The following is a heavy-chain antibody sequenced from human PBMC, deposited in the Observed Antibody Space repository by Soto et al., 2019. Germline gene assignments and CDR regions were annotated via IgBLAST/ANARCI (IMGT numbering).Heavy chain of an antibody. Sequence: GASVKVSCKASGGTFSSYAISWVRQAPGQGLEWMGGIIPIFGTANYAQKFQGRVTITADESTSTAYMELSSLRSEDTAVYYCARALREGLPIYYFDSWGQGTLVTVSS. J-gene: IGHJ4*02. CDR1: GGTFSSYA. CDR3: ARALREGLPIYYFDS. CDR2: IIPIFGTA. V-gene: IGHV1-69*13. D-gene: IGHD1-26*01.